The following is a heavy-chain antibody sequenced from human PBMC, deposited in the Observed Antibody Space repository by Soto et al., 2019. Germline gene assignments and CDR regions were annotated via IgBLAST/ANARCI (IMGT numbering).Heavy chain of an antibody. J-gene: IGHJ6*02. V-gene: IGHV6-1*01. Sequence: QTLSLTCVISGDSVSSNSAAWNWIRQSPSRGLEWLGRTYYRSKWYNDYAVSVKSRITINPDTSKNQFSLQLNSVTPEDTAVYYCARGVYNWNSYGMDVWGQGTTVTVSS. CDR3: ARGVYNWNSYGMDV. CDR2: TYYRSKWYN. CDR1: GDSVSSNSAA. D-gene: IGHD1-7*01.